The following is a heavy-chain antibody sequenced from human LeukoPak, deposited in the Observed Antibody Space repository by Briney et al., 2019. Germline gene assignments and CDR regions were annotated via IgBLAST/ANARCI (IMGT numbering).Heavy chain of an antibody. V-gene: IGHV3-30*02. CDR3: ARNYYDSSDY. Sequence: GGSLRLSXAASGFTFSSYGIHWVRQAPGKGLEWVAFIRYDGSYRYYADSVKGRFTISRDNSKNTLYLQMNSLRAEDTAVYYCARNYYDSSDYWGQGNLVTVSS. J-gene: IGHJ4*02. CDR2: IRYDGSYR. CDR1: GFTFSSYG. D-gene: IGHD3-22*01.